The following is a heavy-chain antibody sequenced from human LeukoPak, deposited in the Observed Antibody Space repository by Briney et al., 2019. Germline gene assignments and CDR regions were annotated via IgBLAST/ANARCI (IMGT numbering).Heavy chain of an antibody. CDR3: AREGPLAVAGTRDY. J-gene: IGHJ4*02. V-gene: IGHV1-3*01. CDR2: INAGNGNT. Sequence: ASVKVSCKASGYTFTSYAMHWVHQAPGQRLEWMGWINAGNGNTKYSQKFQGRVTITRDTSASTAYMELSSLRSEDTAVYYCAREGPLAVAGTRDYWGQGTLVTVSS. CDR1: GYTFTSYA. D-gene: IGHD6-19*01.